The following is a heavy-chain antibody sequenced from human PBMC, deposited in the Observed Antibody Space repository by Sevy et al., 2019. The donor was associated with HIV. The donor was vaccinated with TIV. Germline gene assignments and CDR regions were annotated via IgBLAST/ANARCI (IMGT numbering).Heavy chain of an antibody. Sequence: SETLSLTCAVYGGSFSGYYWSWIRQPPGKGLEWIGEINHSGSTNYNPSLKSRVTISVDMSKNQFSLKLSSVTAADTAVYYCARHCGSTSYSHAFDIWGQGTMVTVSS. J-gene: IGHJ3*02. V-gene: IGHV4-34*01. D-gene: IGHD2-2*01. CDR1: GGSFSGYY. CDR3: ARHCGSTSYSHAFDI. CDR2: INHSGST.